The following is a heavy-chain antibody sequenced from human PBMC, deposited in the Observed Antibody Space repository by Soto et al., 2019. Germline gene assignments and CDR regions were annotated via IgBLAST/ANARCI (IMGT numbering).Heavy chain of an antibody. J-gene: IGHJ3*02. CDR3: ARGGVIVVNGGAFDI. Sequence: QVQLQESGPGLVKPSQTLSLTCTVSGGSISSGGYYWSWIRQHPGKGLEWIGYIYYSGSTYYNPSIKCRVTISVDTSKNQFSLKLSSVTAADTAVYYCARGGVIVVNGGAFDIWGQGTMVTVSS. V-gene: IGHV4-31*03. CDR1: GGSISSGGYY. CDR2: IYYSGST. D-gene: IGHD3-22*01.